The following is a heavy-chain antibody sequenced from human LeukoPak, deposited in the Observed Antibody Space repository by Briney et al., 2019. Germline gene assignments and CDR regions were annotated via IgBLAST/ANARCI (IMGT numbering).Heavy chain of an antibody. D-gene: IGHD6-13*01. Sequence: GGSLRLSCAASGFTFSSYAMSWVRQAPGKGLEWVSAISGSGGSTNYADSVKGRFTISRDNSKNTLYLQMNSLRAEDTAVYYCAKVGGYSSSWYRVGYWGQGTLVTVSS. J-gene: IGHJ4*02. CDR2: ISGSGGST. CDR1: GFTFSSYA. V-gene: IGHV3-23*01. CDR3: AKVGGYSSSWYRVGY.